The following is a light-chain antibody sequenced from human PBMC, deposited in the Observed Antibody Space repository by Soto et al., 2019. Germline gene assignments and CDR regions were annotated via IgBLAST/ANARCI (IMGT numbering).Light chain of an antibody. Sequence: QSVLTQPPSASETPGQRVIISCSGGSSNIGNNTVNWYQQVPGTAPKLLISNNNQRPSGVPDRFSGSKSGTSASLAISGLQSEDEADYYCAAWDGDLNAVVFGGGTKLTVL. CDR1: SSNIGNNT. CDR3: AAWDGDLNAVV. J-gene: IGLJ2*01. V-gene: IGLV1-44*01. CDR2: NNN.